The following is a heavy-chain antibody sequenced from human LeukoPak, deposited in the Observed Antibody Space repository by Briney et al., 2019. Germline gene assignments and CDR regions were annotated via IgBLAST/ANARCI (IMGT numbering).Heavy chain of an antibody. CDR2: ISGRGGST. V-gene: IGHV3-23*01. J-gene: IGHJ4*02. CDR3: AKGHSYYYDSSGYWDY. Sequence: GGSLRLSCAASGFTFSSYAMSWVRQAPGEGREWVSAISGRGGSTYYADSVKGRFTISRDNSKNTLYLQMNSLRAEDTAVYYCAKGHSYYYDSSGYWDYWGQGTLVTVSS. D-gene: IGHD3-22*01. CDR1: GFTFSSYA.